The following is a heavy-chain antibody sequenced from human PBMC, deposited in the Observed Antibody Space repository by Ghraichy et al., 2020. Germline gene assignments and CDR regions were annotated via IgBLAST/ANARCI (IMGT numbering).Heavy chain of an antibody. CDR1: GFTFSSYG. CDR2: IRYDGSNK. J-gene: IGHJ3*02. Sequence: GGSLRLSCAASGFTFSSYGMHWVRQAPGKGLEWVAFIRYDGSNKYYADSVKGRFTISRDNSKNTLYLQMNSLRAEDTAVYYCAKDGAGWLQLRTNDAFDIWGQGTMVTVSS. CDR3: AKDGAGWLQLRTNDAFDI. V-gene: IGHV3-30*02. D-gene: IGHD5-24*01.